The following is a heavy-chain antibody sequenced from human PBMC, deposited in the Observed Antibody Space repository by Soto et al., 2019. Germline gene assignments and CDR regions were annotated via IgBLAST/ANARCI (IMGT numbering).Heavy chain of an antibody. CDR1: GYSFTSYW. D-gene: IGHD3-22*01. V-gene: IGHV5-51*01. CDR2: IYPGDSDT. CDR3: ARQLDSSGYYWVI. Sequence: GESLKIPCKGSGYSFTSYWIGWVRQMPGKGLEWMGIIYPGDSDTGYSPSFQGQVTISADKSISTAYLQWSSLKASDTAMYYCARQLDSSGYYWVIWGQGTMVTVSS. J-gene: IGHJ3*02.